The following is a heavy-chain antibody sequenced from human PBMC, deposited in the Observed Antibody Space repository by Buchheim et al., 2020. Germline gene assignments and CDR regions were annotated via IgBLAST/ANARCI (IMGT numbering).Heavy chain of an antibody. CDR3: AKDLAPSYGSGRQFDY. V-gene: IGHV3-23*01. J-gene: IGHJ4*02. Sequence: EVQLLESGGGLVQPGGSLRLSCAASGFTFSSYAMSWVRQAPGKGLEWVSAISGSGGSTYYADSVKGRFTISRDNSQKTLYLQMNSLRAEDTAVYYCAKDLAPSYGSGRQFDYWGQGTL. CDR2: ISGSGGST. D-gene: IGHD3-10*01. CDR1: GFTFSSYA.